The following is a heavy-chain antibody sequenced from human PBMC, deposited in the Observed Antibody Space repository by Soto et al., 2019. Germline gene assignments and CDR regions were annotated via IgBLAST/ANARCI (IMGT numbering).Heavy chain of an antibody. V-gene: IGHV3-30*18. Sequence: SLRLSCAASGFTFSSYGMHWVRQAPGKGLEWVAVISYDGSNKYYADSVKGRFTISRDNSKNTLYLQMNSLRAEDTAVYYCAKDLHSSSWYNYYYYGMDVWGQGTTVTVSS. D-gene: IGHD6-13*01. J-gene: IGHJ6*02. CDR2: ISYDGSNK. CDR1: GFTFSSYG. CDR3: AKDLHSSSWYNYYYYGMDV.